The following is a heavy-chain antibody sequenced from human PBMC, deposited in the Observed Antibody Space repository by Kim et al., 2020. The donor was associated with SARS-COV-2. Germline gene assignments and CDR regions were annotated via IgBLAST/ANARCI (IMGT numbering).Heavy chain of an antibody. CDR1: GFTFSDYE. CDR2: ISGSGNTT. D-gene: IGHD3-3*01. Sequence: GGSLRLSCVASGFTFSDYEMNWVRQSPGMGLEWVSFISGSGNTTHYADSAKGRFTISRDNAKNSLYLELNTLRAEDTAVYYCTRDVQMTRAIFPYFYGIGIWGQRTAVIVSS. J-gene: IGHJ6*02. CDR3: TRDVQMTRAIFPYFYGIGI. V-gene: IGHV3-48*03.